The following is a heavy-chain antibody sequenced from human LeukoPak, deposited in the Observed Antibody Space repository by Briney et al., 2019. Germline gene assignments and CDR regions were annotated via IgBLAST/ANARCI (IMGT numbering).Heavy chain of an antibody. D-gene: IGHD2-2*01. CDR1: GYTFTTYG. CDR3: ARTCSTTSCYVIY. J-gene: IGHJ4*02. CDR2: ISTYNGNT. V-gene: IGHV1-18*01. Sequence: ASVKLSCKASGYTFTTYGINWLRQAPGQGLEWMGWISTYNGNTNYAQKLQGRVTMTTDTSTSTAYMELRSLKSDDTAVYYCARTCSTTSCYVIYWGQGTLVTVSS.